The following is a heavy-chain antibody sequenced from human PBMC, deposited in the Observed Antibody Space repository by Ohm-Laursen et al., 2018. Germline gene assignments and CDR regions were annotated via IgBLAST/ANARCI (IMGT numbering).Heavy chain of an antibody. CDR1: GGSISSGGYY. V-gene: IGHV4-31*11. Sequence: TLSPTCAVSGGSISSGGYYWSWIRQPPGKGLEWIGYIYYSGSTYYNPSLKSRVTISVDTSKNQFFLKLSSVTAADTAVYYCARATRDSSGYCRGDFDYWGQGTLVTVSS. J-gene: IGHJ4*02. CDR2: IYYSGST. CDR3: ARATRDSSGYCRGDFDY. D-gene: IGHD3-22*01.